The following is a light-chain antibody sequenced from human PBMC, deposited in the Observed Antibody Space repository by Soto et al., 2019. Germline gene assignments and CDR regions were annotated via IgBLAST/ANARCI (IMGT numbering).Light chain of an antibody. J-gene: IGKJ1*01. CDR1: QSISNW. V-gene: IGKV1-5*01. Sequence: IQMNQSPSTLPSSVGDRVAMSCRASQSISNWLAWYQHKPGTAPKLLIYHASTLESGVPSRFSGSGSGTEFTLTISSLQPDDFATYYCQQYNSYSFGQGTRWIS. CDR3: QQYNSYS. CDR2: HAS.